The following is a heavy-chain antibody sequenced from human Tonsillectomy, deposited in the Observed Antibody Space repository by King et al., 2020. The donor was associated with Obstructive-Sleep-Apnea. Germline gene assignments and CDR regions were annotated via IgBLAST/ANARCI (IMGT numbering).Heavy chain of an antibody. D-gene: IGHD3-9*01. J-gene: IGHJ2*01. CDR3: ARGDILTGLDWYFDL. CDR1: GYTFTSHA. CDR2: ICAYNGNT. Sequence: VQLVQSGAEVKKPGASMKVSCKASGYTFTSHALSWVRQAPGQGLEWMGWICAYNGNTKYAQKLQGRVTMTTDTSTNTAYMELRSLRSDDTAVYYCARGDILTGLDWYFDLWGRGTLVTVSS. V-gene: IGHV1-18*01.